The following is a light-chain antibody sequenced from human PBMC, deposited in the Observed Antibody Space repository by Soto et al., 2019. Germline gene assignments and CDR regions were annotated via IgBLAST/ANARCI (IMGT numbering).Light chain of an antibody. V-gene: IGLV2-14*01. J-gene: IGLJ1*01. CDR2: AVT. CDR1: SSDVGGYDY. CDR3: SSYTTASSYG. Sequence: QSVLTQPASVSGSPGQSITMSCTGTSSDVGGYDYVSWYQQHPGEVPKLIIYAVTNRASGVSNRFSGSKSGNTASLTISGLQAEDEAYYYCSSYTTASSYGFGTGTKVTVL.